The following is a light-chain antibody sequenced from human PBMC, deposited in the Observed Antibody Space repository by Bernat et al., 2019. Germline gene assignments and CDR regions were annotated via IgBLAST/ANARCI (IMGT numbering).Light chain of an antibody. Sequence: QSVLTQPPSASGAPGQRVTISCTGSSFNIGAGYDVHWYQQLPGTAPKLLIYGNTNRPSGVPDRFSGSKSGTSISLAITGLQAEDEADYYCQSYDSNLNTCVFGGGTMLTLL. CDR2: GNT. CDR1: SFNIGAGYD. CDR3: QSYDSNLNTCV. J-gene: IGLJ3*02. V-gene: IGLV1-40*01.